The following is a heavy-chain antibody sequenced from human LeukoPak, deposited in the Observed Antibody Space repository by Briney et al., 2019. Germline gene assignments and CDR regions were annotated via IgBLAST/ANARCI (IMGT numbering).Heavy chain of an antibody. D-gene: IGHD3-3*01. CDR2: IYYSGST. J-gene: IGHJ6*03. V-gene: IGHV4-39*01. Sequence: KPSETLSLTCTVSGGPISSSSYYWGWIRQPPGKGLEWIGSIYYSGSTYYNPSLKSRVTISVDTSKNQFSLKRSSVTAADTAVYYCARGFGRGQYMDVWGKGTTVTISS. CDR3: ARGFGRGQYMDV. CDR1: GGPISSSSYY.